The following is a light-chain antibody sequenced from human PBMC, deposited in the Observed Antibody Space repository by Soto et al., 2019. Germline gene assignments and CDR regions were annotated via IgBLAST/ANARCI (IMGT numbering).Light chain of an antibody. CDR1: SSNIGAGYH. CDR2: GGS. Sequence: QSVLTQPPSVSGAPGQRVTISCTGSSSNIGAGYHVHWYQQLPGAAPKLLIFGGSNRPSGVPDRFSGSKSGTSASLAITGLQADDEADYYCQSSDSRLSGSDVFGTGTKVTV. V-gene: IGLV1-40*01. J-gene: IGLJ1*01. CDR3: QSSDSRLSGSDV.